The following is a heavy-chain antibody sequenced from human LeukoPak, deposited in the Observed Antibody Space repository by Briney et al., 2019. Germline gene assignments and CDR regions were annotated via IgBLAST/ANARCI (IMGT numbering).Heavy chain of an antibody. CDR2: INHSGST. J-gene: IGHJ1*01. D-gene: IGHD6-13*01. CDR1: GGSFSGYY. Sequence: SETLSLTCAVYGGSFSGYYWSWIRQPPGKGLEWIGEINHSGSTNYNPSLKSRVTISVDTPKNQFSLKLSSVTAADTAVYYCARGYSSSWYSRAEYFQHWGQGTLVTVSS. V-gene: IGHV4-34*01. CDR3: ARGYSSSWYSRAEYFQH.